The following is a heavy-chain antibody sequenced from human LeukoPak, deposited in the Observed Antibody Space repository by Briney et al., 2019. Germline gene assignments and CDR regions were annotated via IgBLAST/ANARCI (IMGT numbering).Heavy chain of an antibody. V-gene: IGHV4-4*07. Sequence: SETLSLTCTVSGGAISGYYWSWIRQPAGKGLEWLGRVYSSGSTKYNPSLESRVTMSVDTSKNQFSLKLNFVTAADTAVHYCARVGSGYDFFDYWDQGTLVTVSS. J-gene: IGHJ4*02. CDR2: VYSSGST. CDR3: ARVGSGYDFFDY. D-gene: IGHD3/OR15-3a*01. CDR1: GGAISGYY.